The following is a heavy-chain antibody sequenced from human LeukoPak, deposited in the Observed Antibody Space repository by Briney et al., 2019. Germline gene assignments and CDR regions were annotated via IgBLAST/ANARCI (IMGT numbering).Heavy chain of an antibody. D-gene: IGHD2-21*02. Sequence: KPSETLSLTCTVSGGSISSTSYYWGWIRQPPGEGLEWIGTINYSGSTYYNPSLKSRVTISVDTSKNQISLKLNSVTAADTAMYYCARHGDLLSPFQTWGQGTLVTVSS. CDR1: GGSISSTSYY. CDR3: ARHGDLLSPFQT. V-gene: IGHV4-39*01. J-gene: IGHJ5*02. CDR2: INYSGST.